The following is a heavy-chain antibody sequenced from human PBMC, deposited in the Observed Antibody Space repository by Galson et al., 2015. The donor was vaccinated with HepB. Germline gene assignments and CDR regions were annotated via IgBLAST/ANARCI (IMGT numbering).Heavy chain of an antibody. CDR3: ARDPNHYDILTGYYLSGALDT. CDR1: GFTFSTYN. D-gene: IGHD3-9*01. J-gene: IGHJ3*02. Sequence: SLRLSCAASGFTFSTYNMNWVRQAPGEGLEWVSHISSSSSTINYADSVKGRFTISRDNAKNLLYLQMNSLRDEDTAVYYCARDPNHYDILTGYYLSGALDTWGQGTMVTVSS. V-gene: IGHV3-48*02. CDR2: ISSSSSTI.